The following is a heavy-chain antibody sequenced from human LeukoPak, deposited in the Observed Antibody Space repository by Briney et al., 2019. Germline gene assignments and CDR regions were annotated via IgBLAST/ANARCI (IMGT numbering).Heavy chain of an antibody. Sequence: PSETLSLTCAVSGGSISSSNWWSWVRQPPGKGLEWIGEIFHTGNTNYNPSLRSRVTISVDKSKKQFSLKLSSVTAADTAVYYCARRPGGYFDYWGQGTLVTVSS. V-gene: IGHV4-4*02. CDR1: GGSISSSNW. D-gene: IGHD3-16*01. CDR2: IFHTGNT. CDR3: ARRPGGYFDY. J-gene: IGHJ4*02.